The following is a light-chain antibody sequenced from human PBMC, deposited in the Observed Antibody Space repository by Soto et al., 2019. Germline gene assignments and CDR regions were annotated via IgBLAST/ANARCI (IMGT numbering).Light chain of an antibody. CDR3: QQLSRYPLT. Sequence: DIQMTQSPSSLSASVGDRVTITCRASQSISGYLNWYQQKPGKAPDLLIYSASTLQSGVPSRFSGSGSETEFSLTIRALQPEDFATYYCQQLSRYPLTFGGGTKWIS. V-gene: IGKV1-9*01. CDR1: QSISGY. J-gene: IGKJ4*01. CDR2: SAS.